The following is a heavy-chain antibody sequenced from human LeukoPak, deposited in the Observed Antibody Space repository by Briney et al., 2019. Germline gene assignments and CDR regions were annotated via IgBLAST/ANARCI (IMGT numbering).Heavy chain of an antibody. D-gene: IGHD6-13*01. J-gene: IGHJ4*02. CDR1: GFTFSSYS. CDR2: IWYDGSNK. Sequence: GGSLRLSCAASGFTFSSYSMHWVRQAPGKGLEWVAVIWYDGSNKYYADSVKGRFTISRDNSKNTLYLQMNSLRAEDTAVYYCASKASSSYYYFDYWGQGTLVTVSS. CDR3: ASKASSSYYYFDY. V-gene: IGHV3-33*01.